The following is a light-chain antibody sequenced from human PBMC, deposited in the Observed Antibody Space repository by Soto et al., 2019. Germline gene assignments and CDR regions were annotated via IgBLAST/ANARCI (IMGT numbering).Light chain of an antibody. CDR3: QQYNNWTFT. CDR2: GAS. CDR1: QSVSSN. J-gene: IGKJ3*01. V-gene: IGKV3-15*01. Sequence: EIVMTQSPATLSVSPGERATLSCRASQSVSSNLAWYQQKPCQAPRLLIWGASTRATGIPARFSGSGSGTEFTLTIGSLQSEDFAVYYCQQYNNWTFTFGHGTKVDIK.